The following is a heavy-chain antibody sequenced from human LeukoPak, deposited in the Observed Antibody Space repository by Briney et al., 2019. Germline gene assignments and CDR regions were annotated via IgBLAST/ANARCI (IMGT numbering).Heavy chain of an antibody. Sequence: SETLSLTCTVSGGSISSGGYYWSWIRQHPGKGLEWIGYIYYSGNTYYNPSLKSRVTMSVDTSKNQFSLKLSSVTAADTAVYYCARVCRYCSSTAPGPFDYWGQGTLVTVS. D-gene: IGHD2-2*01. CDR1: GGSISSGGYY. CDR3: ARVCRYCSSTAPGPFDY. J-gene: IGHJ4*02. V-gene: IGHV4-31*03. CDR2: IYYSGNT.